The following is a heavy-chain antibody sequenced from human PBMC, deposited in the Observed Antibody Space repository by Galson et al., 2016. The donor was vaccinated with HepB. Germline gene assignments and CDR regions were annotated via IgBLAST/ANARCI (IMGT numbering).Heavy chain of an antibody. J-gene: IGHJ4*02. V-gene: IGHV3-53*01. CDR3: SRERHRLSQNTVIGL. CDR1: GFTVSNNY. CDR2: IYSNGDT. Sequence: SLRLSCAASGFTVSNNYMKWVRQAPGKGLEWVSLIYSNGDTRYADSVKGRFTITRDNFRNTVYLHMNNLRAEDTAMYYCSRERHRLSQNTVIGLWGQGTLVTVSS. D-gene: IGHD2/OR15-2a*01.